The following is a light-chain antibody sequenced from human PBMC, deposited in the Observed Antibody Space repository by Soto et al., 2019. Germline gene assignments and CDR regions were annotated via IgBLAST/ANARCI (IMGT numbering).Light chain of an antibody. CDR3: LQDYDYPLT. J-gene: IGKJ4*01. Sequence: AIPMTQSPSSLSASVGDRVTITCRASQGIRNDLGWYQQRPGKAPKLLIYAASTLQSGVPSRFSGSGSGTEFTLTIGSLQPEDFATYYCLQDYDYPLTFGGGTKVEIK. CDR1: QGIRND. V-gene: IGKV1-6*01. CDR2: AAS.